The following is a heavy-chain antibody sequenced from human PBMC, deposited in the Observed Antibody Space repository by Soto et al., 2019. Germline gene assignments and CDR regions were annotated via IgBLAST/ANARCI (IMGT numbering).Heavy chain of an antibody. Sequence: EVQLVASGGGLVQPGGSLRLSCAASGFTFSRYWMHWVRQAPGKGLVWVSHINSDGSSTNYADSVKDRFTISRDNAKNTLYLQVNSLRAEDTAVYYCARDLPAAEDYWGQGTLVTVSS. CDR3: ARDLPAAEDY. CDR1: GFTFSRYW. CDR2: INSDGSST. J-gene: IGHJ4*02. V-gene: IGHV3-74*01. D-gene: IGHD6-25*01.